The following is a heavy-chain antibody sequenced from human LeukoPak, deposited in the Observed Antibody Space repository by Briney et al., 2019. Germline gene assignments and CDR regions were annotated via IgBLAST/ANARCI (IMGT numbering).Heavy chain of an antibody. CDR3: AHSQPPRPGYCSSTSCLNWLDP. V-gene: IGHV2-5*01. CDR1: GFSLSTSGVG. Sequence: SGPTLVNPTQTLTLTCTFSGFSLSTSGVGVGWIRQPPGKALEWLALIYWNDDKRYSPSLKSRLTITKDTSKNQVVLTMTNMDPVDTATYYCAHSQPPRPGYCSSTSCLNWLDPWGQGTLVTVSS. D-gene: IGHD2-2*01. CDR2: IYWNDDK. J-gene: IGHJ5*02.